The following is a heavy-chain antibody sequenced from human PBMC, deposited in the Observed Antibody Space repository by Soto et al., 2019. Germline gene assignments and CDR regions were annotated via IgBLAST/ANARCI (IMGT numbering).Heavy chain of an antibody. Sequence: TLSLTCTVSGGSISSSDYYWGWIRQPPGKGLEWIGSIYYSGRTHHNPSLKSRVTISADTSKNQFSLKLSSVTAADTAVYYCARHSGPYSSRWFDPWGQGTLVTVSS. J-gene: IGHJ5*02. D-gene: IGHD6-19*01. V-gene: IGHV4-39*01. CDR3: ARHSGPYSSRWFDP. CDR2: IYYSGRT. CDR1: GGSISSSDYY.